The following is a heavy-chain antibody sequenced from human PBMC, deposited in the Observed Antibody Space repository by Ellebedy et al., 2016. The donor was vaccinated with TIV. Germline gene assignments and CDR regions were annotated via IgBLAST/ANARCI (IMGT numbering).Heavy chain of an antibody. CDR3: ERKELSYDHYFDY. CDR1: GASITSYY. D-gene: IGHD1-7*01. V-gene: IGHV4-59*01. J-gene: IGHJ4*02. Sequence: MPSETLSLTCTVSGASITSYYWSWIRQPPGKGLQWIANIYYGGDIGYNPTPKSRATITLDTSKSQFSLSLSPVTAADTAIYYLERKELSYDHYFDYWGQGLLVTVSS. CDR2: IYYGGDI.